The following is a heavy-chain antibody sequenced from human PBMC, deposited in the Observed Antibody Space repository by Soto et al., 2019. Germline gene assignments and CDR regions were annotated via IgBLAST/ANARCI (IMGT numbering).Heavy chain of an antibody. CDR2: IKEDGSEQ. Sequence: EVQLVESGGGLVQPGGSLRLSCAASGFTFSSYWMTWVRQAPGKGLEWVAKIKEDGSEQNYVDSVKGRFTISRDNAKSSLYLQINSLRVDDTAMYYCTRNQVKADYWGQGTRVNVSS. J-gene: IGHJ4*02. CDR1: GFTFSSYW. D-gene: IGHD3-10*01. V-gene: IGHV3-7*01. CDR3: TRNQVKADY.